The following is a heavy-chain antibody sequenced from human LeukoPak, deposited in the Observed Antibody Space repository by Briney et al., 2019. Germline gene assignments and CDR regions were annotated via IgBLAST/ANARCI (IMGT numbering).Heavy chain of an antibody. CDR1: GFTFSSYG. CDR2: IWYDGSNK. CDR3: ARGRSPTVVTFLDH. J-gene: IGHJ4*02. V-gene: IGHV3-33*01. Sequence: GGSLRLSCAASGFTFSSYGMHWVRQAPDKGLEWVAVIWYDGSNKYYADSVKGRFTISRDNSKNTLYLQMNSLRAEDTAVYYCARGRSPTVVTFLDHWGQGSLVTVSA. D-gene: IGHD4-23*01.